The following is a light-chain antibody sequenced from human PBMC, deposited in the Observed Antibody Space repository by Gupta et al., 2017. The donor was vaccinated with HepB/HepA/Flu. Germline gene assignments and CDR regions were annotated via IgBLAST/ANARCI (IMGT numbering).Light chain of an antibody. CDR1: QSSRSNS. Sequence: EIVLTQSPGALSVSPGEGVTLSCRASQSSRSNSLAWYQQKPGQAPRVLIYDTTTRATGIPDRFSGSGSGTEFALTISRLKPEDNGVYYCLQDDREPGTFGPGTTVDIK. CDR3: LQDDREPGT. CDR2: DTT. J-gene: IGKJ2*02. V-gene: IGKV3-20*01.